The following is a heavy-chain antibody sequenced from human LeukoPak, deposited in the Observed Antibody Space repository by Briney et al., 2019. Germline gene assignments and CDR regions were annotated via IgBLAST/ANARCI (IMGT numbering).Heavy chain of an antibody. V-gene: IGHV3-7*01. CDR2: INTDGGVR. D-gene: IGHD5-12*01. CDR3: ARDIPSGFYTPDY. J-gene: IGHJ4*02. CDR1: GFTFSDYW. Sequence: GGCLRLSCIASGFTFSDYWVSWVRQAPGMGLEWVANINTDGGVRNYVDSVKGRFTISRDNAKNSLYLQTNSLGDEDTAVYYCARDIPSGFYTPDYWGRGTLVTVSS.